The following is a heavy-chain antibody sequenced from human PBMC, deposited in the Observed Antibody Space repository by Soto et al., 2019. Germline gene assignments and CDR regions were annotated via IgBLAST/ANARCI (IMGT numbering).Heavy chain of an antibody. J-gene: IGHJ3*02. CDR1: GFTFSSYG. D-gene: IGHD3-16*02. CDR2: ISYDGSNK. CDR3: AKEMVDYIWGSYRNDAFDI. V-gene: IGHV3-30*18. Sequence: QVQLVESGGGVVQPGRSLRLSCAASGFTFSSYGMHWVRQAPGKGLEWVAVISYDGSNKYYADSVKGRFTISRDNSKNTLYLQMNSLRAEDTAVYYCAKEMVDYIWGSYRNDAFDIWGQGTMVTVSS.